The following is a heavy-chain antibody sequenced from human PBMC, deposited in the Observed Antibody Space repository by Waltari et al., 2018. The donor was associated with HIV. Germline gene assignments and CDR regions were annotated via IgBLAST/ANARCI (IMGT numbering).Heavy chain of an antibody. CDR1: GYSISNYYY. J-gene: IGHJ6*02. CDR3: ARDNSNYFSYYYGMDV. D-gene: IGHD4-4*01. V-gene: IGHV4-38-2*02. CDR2: ISHSGST. Sequence: QVQLQESGPGLVKPSETLSLTCAVSGYSISNYYYWGWIRQPPGKGLEWIGSISHSGSTYYNPSLKRRVIISLDTSENQFSLKLSSVTAADTAIYYCARDNSNYFSYYYGMDVWGQGTTVTVSS.